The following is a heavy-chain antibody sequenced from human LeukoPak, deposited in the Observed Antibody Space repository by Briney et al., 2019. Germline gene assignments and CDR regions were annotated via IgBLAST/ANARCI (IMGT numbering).Heavy chain of an antibody. CDR3: ARPLGYCSDSRCPQSWFDP. Sequence: SETLSLTCAVSGGSFSGYYWTWIRQPPGKGLEWIGEINHSGRTNYNPSLKSRVIISVDTSKNQFSLNLRFVTAADTAVYYCARPLGYCSDSRCPQSWFDPWGLGTLVAVSS. CDR2: INHSGRT. J-gene: IGHJ5*02. V-gene: IGHV4-34*01. CDR1: GGSFSGYY. D-gene: IGHD2-15*01.